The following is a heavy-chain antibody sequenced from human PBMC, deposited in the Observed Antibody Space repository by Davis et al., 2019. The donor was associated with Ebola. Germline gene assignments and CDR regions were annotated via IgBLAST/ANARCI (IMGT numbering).Heavy chain of an antibody. D-gene: IGHD2-15*01. Sequence: GESLKISCAASGFTFSSYGMHWVRQAPGKGLEWVSYISSSSSTIYYADSVKGRFTISRDNAKNSLYLQMNSLRDEDTAVYYCARDPGYCSGGSCSNWFDPWGQGTLVTVSS. CDR2: ISSSSSTI. CDR3: ARDPGYCSGGSCSNWFDP. J-gene: IGHJ5*02. V-gene: IGHV3-48*02. CDR1: GFTFSSYG.